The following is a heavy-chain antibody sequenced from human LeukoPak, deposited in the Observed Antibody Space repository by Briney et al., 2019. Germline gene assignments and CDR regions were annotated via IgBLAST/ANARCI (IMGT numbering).Heavy chain of an antibody. CDR3: ARNGAADLDY. J-gene: IGHJ4*02. Sequence: GGSLRLSYAASGFTVSSNYMSWVRQAPGKGLEWVSVIYSGGSTYYADSVKGRFTISRDNSKNTLYLQMNSLRAEDTAVYYCARNGAADLDYWGQGTLVTVSS. D-gene: IGHD4-17*01. CDR2: IYSGGST. V-gene: IGHV3-66*01. CDR1: GFTVSSNY.